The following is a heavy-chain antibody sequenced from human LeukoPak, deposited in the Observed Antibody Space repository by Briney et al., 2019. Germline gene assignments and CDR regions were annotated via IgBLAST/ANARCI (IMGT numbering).Heavy chain of an antibody. CDR3: ARGENDYVWGSYRRRYYFDY. D-gene: IGHD3-16*02. J-gene: IGHJ4*02. Sequence: ASVKVSCKASGYPFTGYYMHWVRQAPGQGLEWMGWINPNSGGTNYAQKFQGWVAMARDTSISTAYMELSRLRSDDTAVYYCARGENDYVWGSYRRRYYFDYWGQGTLVTVSS. CDR1: GYPFTGYY. V-gene: IGHV1-2*04. CDR2: INPNSGGT.